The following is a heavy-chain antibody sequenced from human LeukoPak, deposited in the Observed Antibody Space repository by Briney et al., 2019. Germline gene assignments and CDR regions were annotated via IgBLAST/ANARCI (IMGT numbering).Heavy chain of an antibody. D-gene: IGHD1-26*01. Sequence: GRSLRLSCAASGFTFSSYAMHWVRQAPGKGLEWVAVISYDGSNKYYADSVKGRFTISRDNSKNTLYLQMNSLRAEDTAVYYCARSGSYWGYFDYWGQGTLVTVSS. CDR3: ARSGSYWGYFDY. V-gene: IGHV3-30-3*01. J-gene: IGHJ4*02. CDR1: GFTFSSYA. CDR2: ISYDGSNK.